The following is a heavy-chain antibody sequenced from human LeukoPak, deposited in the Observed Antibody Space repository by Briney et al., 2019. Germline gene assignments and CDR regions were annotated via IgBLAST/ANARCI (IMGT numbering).Heavy chain of an antibody. Sequence: SETLSLTCTVSGGSISSYYWSWIRQPPGKGLEWIGYIYYSGSTNYNPSLKSRVTISVDTSKSQFSLKLSSVTAADTAVYYCARIVGATYYFDYWGQGTLVTVSS. V-gene: IGHV4-59*01. CDR3: ARIVGATYYFDY. CDR1: GGSISSYY. CDR2: IYYSGST. J-gene: IGHJ4*02. D-gene: IGHD1-26*01.